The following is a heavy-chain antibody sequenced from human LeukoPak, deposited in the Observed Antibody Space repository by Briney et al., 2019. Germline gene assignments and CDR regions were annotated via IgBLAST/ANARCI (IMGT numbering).Heavy chain of an antibody. CDR3: ARGLGLVRGVIITSFDY. V-gene: IGHV1-8*01. CDR1: GYTFTSYD. Sequence: GASVKVSCKASGYTFTSYDINRVRQATGQGLEWMGWMSPNSGNTGYAQKFQGRVTMTRNTSISKAYMELSSLRSEDTAVYYCARGLGLVRGVIITSFDYWGQGTLVTVSS. D-gene: IGHD3-10*01. CDR2: MSPNSGNT. J-gene: IGHJ4*02.